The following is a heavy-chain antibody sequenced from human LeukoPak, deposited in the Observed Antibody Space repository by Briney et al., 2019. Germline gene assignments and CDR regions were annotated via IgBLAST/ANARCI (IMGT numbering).Heavy chain of an antibody. CDR1: GFTFDDYA. Sequence: GGSLRLSCAASGFTFDDYAMHWVRQAPGKGLEWVSGITWNRDNVGYGDSVKGRFTISRDNVKNVLYLQMTSLRPEDTALYYCAKDLSSAITSALVLDVWGQGTTVIVSS. D-gene: IGHD3-22*01. V-gene: IGHV3-9*01. CDR3: AKDLSSAITSALVLDV. CDR2: ITWNRDNV. J-gene: IGHJ6*02.